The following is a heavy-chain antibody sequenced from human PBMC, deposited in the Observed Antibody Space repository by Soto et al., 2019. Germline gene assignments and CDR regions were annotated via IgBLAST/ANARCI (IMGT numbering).Heavy chain of an antibody. CDR3: AREQGDSYGSLYYFYYGMDV. D-gene: IGHD5-18*01. V-gene: IGHV6-1*01. J-gene: IGHJ6*02. Sequence: PSQTLSLTCAISGDSVSSNSAAWNWIRQSPSRGLEWLGRTYYRSKWYNDYAVSVKSRITINPDTSKNQFSLQLNSVTPEDTAVYYCAREQGDSYGSLYYFYYGMDVWGQGTTVTVSS. CDR1: GDSVSSNSAA. CDR2: TYYRSKWYN.